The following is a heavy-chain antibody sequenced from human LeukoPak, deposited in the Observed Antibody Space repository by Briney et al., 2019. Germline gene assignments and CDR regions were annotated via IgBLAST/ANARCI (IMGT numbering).Heavy chain of an antibody. CDR1: GFTFSNYG. CDR3: ARGATAETRHLDY. V-gene: IGHV3-33*01. J-gene: IGHJ4*02. D-gene: IGHD4-17*01. CDR2: IWYDGGNK. Sequence: GVTLRLSCAASGFTFSNYGMHWVRQAPGKGLEWVAVIWYDGGNKYYADSVKGRFTISRDNSKNTLYLQMNSLRAEDTAVYYCARGATAETRHLDYWGQGTLVTVSS.